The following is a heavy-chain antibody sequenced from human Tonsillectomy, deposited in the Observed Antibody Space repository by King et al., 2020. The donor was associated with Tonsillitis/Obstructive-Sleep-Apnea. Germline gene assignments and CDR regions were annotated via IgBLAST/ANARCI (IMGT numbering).Heavy chain of an antibody. CDR2: ISSSSSYT. CDR1: GFTFSDSY. D-gene: IGHD6-19*01. V-gene: IGHV3-11*05. CDR3: ARPYSSGWYFIDY. Sequence: QLVQSGGGLVKPGGSLRLSCAASGFTFSDSYMTWIRQAPGKGLEWISYISSSSSYTNYADSVKGRFTISRDNAKNSLYLQMNSLRAEDTAVYYCARPYSSGWYFIDYCGQGTLVTVSS. J-gene: IGHJ4*02.